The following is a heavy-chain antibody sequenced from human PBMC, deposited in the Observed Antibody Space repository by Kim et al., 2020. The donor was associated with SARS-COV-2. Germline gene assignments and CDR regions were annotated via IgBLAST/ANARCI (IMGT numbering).Heavy chain of an antibody. Sequence: GGSLRLSCAASGFTFNSYSMNWVRQAPGKALEWVATIKQDGSEKHYVDSVKGRFTVSRDNAKNSLYLEMNSLRAEDTAVYYCARVWTHSGRDYWGQGTLVTVSS. CDR3: ARVWTHSGRDY. V-gene: IGHV3-7*03. J-gene: IGHJ4*02. D-gene: IGHD3-3*01. CDR2: IKQDGSEK. CDR1: GFTFNSYS.